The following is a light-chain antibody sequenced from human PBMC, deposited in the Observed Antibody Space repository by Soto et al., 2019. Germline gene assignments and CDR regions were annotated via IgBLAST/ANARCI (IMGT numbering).Light chain of an antibody. CDR1: QSSSIY. CDR2: AAS. J-gene: IGKJ2*01. V-gene: IGKV1-39*01. CDR3: QRSFTPPST. Sequence: DIQMTQSPSSLSASVGDRVTITCRASQSSSIYLNWYQQKPGIAPKLLIYAASILQSEVPSRFSGSGSGTDFTLTISSLQTEDFATYYCQRSFTPPSTFGQGTKLEIK.